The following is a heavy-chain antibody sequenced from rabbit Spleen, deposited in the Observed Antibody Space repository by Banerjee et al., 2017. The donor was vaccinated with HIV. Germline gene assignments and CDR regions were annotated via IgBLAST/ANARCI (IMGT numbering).Heavy chain of an antibody. Sequence: QEQVEESGGGLVKPEGSLTLTCKASGVSFSDKDVMCWVRQAPGKGLEWITCINIVTGKSDYAGWGKRRFIMSSTSSTTLAILKTSRTAAAAAAYFCAADAVAGFTACSISFWGPGTLVTVS. CDR2: INIVTGKS. CDR1: GVSFSDKDV. CDR3: AADAVAGFTACSISF. D-gene: IGHD4-2*01. V-gene: IGHV1S45*01. J-gene: IGHJ4*01.